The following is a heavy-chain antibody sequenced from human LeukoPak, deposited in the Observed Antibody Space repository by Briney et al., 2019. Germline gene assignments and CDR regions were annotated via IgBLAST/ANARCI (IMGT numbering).Heavy chain of an antibody. Sequence: SETLSLTCTVSGDSISSTNYYWGWIRQPPGKGLEWIGSIYYSGSTYYNPSLESRVPISVDTSKNQFSLKLSSVTAADTAVYYCARDQQRLVTYNWFDPWGQGTLVTVSS. CDR1: GDSISSTNYY. D-gene: IGHD6-13*01. CDR3: ARDQQRLVTYNWFDP. CDR2: IYYSGST. V-gene: IGHV4-39*07. J-gene: IGHJ5*02.